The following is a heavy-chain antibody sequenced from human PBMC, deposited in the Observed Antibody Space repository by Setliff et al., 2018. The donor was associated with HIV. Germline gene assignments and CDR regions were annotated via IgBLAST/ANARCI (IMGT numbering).Heavy chain of an antibody. V-gene: IGHV4-34*01. CDR2: ISQTRST. J-gene: IGHJ5*02. D-gene: IGHD3-16*01. CDR3: ARGRLRTVTSLIKKRASYTWLDP. Sequence: PSETLSLTWAVYGGSFSGDYWVWIRKSPGKGLEWIGDISQTRSTNYDPSLKSRVTISLDTSKNQLSLKLTSVSAADTAVYYCARGRLRTVTSLIKKRASYTWLDPWGQGTLVTVSS. CDR1: GGSFSGDY.